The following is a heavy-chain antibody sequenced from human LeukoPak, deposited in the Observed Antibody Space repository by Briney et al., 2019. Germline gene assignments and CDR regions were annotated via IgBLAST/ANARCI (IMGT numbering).Heavy chain of an antibody. Sequence: GASVKVSCKASGYTFAGCYLHWVRQAPGQGLEWMGWINPNSGGTNYAQKFQGRVTMTRDTSISTAYMELTRLRSDDTAVYYCARFFGDCYDYWGQGTLVTVSS. CDR1: GYTFAGCY. CDR3: ARFFGDCYDY. D-gene: IGHD3-3*01. J-gene: IGHJ4*02. CDR2: INPNSGGT. V-gene: IGHV1-2*02.